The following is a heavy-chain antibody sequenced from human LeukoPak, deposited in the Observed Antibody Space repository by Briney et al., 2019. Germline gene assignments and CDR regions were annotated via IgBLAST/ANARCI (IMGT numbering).Heavy chain of an antibody. J-gene: IGHJ4*02. D-gene: IGHD2-8*01. CDR1: GYTSTSYY. Sequence: GASVKVSCKASGYTSTSYYMHWVRQAPGQGLEWMGIINPSGGSTSYAQKLQGRVTMTTDTSTSTAYMELRSLRSDDTAVYYCARGEARGVEMDYWGQGTLVTVSS. CDR3: ARGEARGVEMDY. CDR2: INPSGGST. V-gene: IGHV1-46*01.